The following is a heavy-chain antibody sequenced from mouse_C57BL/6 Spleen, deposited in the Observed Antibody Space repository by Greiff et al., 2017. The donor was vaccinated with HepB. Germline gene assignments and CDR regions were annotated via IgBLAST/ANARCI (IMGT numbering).Heavy chain of an antibody. Sequence: QVQLQQPGAELVMPGASVKLSCKASGYTFTSYWMHWVKQRPGQGLEWIGEIAPSDSYTNYNQTFKGKSTLTVAKSSSTAYMQLSSLTSEDSAVYYCARAQDYAMDYWGQGTSVTVSS. CDR3: ARAQDYAMDY. V-gene: IGHV1-69*01. CDR1: GYTFTSYW. CDR2: IAPSDSYT. D-gene: IGHD3-2*02. J-gene: IGHJ4*01.